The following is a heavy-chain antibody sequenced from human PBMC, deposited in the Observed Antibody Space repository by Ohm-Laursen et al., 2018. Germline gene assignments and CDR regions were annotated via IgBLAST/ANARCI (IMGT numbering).Heavy chain of an antibody. Sequence: SETLSLTCAVYGGSFSGYYWSWIRQPPGKGLEWIGEINHSGSTNYNLSLKSRVTISVDTSKNQFSLKLSSVTAADTAVYYCARGGISVLRYFDLWGRGTLVTVSS. J-gene: IGHJ2*01. V-gene: IGHV4-34*01. D-gene: IGHD4/OR15-4a*01. CDR1: GGSFSGYY. CDR2: INHSGST. CDR3: ARGGISVLRYFDL.